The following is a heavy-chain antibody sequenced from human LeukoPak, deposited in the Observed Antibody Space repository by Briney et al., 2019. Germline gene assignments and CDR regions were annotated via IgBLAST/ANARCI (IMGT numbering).Heavy chain of an antibody. CDR1: GFTFSNSW. D-gene: IGHD3-3*01. CDR2: IERKSEGGTT. J-gene: IGHJ5*02. V-gene: IGHV3-15*04. CDR3: STDEWS. Sequence: GGSLRLSCAASGFTFSNSWMSWVRQAPGKGLEWVGRIERKSEGGTTDYAAPVKGRFTISRDDSKNTLYLQMNSLKIEDTAVYYCSTDEWSWGQGTLVTVSS.